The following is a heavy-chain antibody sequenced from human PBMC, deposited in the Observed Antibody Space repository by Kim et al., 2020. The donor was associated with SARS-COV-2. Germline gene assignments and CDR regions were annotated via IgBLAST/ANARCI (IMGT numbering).Heavy chain of an antibody. CDR2: ISSNGGTT. D-gene: IGHD6-13*01. CDR1: GFIFSSHS. CDR3: ARGDGGRQLGHFDH. V-gene: IGHV3-64*01. J-gene: IGHJ4*02. Sequence: GGSLRLSCAASGFIFSSHSLHWVRQAPGKGLEYVSTISSNGGTTYYAKSVRDXFTISRDNSKNTLYLQMDRLRXDDXXVYYXARGDGGRQLGHFDHWGLG.